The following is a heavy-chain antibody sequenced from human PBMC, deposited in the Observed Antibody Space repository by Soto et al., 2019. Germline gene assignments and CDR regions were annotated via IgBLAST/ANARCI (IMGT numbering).Heavy chain of an antibody. CDR2: IYPGDSDT. D-gene: IGHD6-6*01. V-gene: IGHV5-51*07. J-gene: IGHJ4*02. CDR1: GERVSRSR. Sequence: GAALPSSGEGCGERVSRSRWGRGHQMPGKGLEWMGIIYPGDSDTRYSPSFQAQVTISADKSISTAYLQWSSLKASDTAMYYCARHWGIAARPRYWGQGTLVTVS. CDR3: ARHWGIAARPRY.